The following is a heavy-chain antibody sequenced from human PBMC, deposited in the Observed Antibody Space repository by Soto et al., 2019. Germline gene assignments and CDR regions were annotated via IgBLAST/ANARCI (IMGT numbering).Heavy chain of an antibody. CDR2: ISGSGGST. CDR1: GFTFSSYA. D-gene: IGHD3-16*02. J-gene: IGHJ4*02. Sequence: VQLLESGGGLVQPGGSLRLSCAASGFTFSSYAMSWVRQAPGKGLEWVSAISGSGGSTYYADSVKGRFTISRDNSKNTLYLQMNSLRAEDTAVYYCANEDYDYIWGSYRSNYFDYWGQGTLVTVSS. V-gene: IGHV3-23*01. CDR3: ANEDYDYIWGSYRSNYFDY.